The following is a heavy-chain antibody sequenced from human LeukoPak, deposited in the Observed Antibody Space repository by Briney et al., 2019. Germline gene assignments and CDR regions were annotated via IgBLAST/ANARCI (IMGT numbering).Heavy chain of an antibody. D-gene: IGHD6-6*01. CDR3: ARDLIYVGGEGQLARYLPRWNDAFDI. Sequence: ASVKVSCKASGYTFTSYGISWVRQAPGQGLEWMGWINPNSGGTNYAQKFQGRVTMTRDTSISTAYMELSRLRSDDTAVYYCARDLIYVGGEGQLARYLPRWNDAFDIWGQGTMVTVSS. CDR1: GYTFTSYG. V-gene: IGHV1-2*02. CDR2: INPNSGGT. J-gene: IGHJ3*02.